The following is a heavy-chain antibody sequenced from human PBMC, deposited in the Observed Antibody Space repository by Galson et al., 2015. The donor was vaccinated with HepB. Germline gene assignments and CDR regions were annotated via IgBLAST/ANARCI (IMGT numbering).Heavy chain of an antibody. J-gene: IGHJ3*02. Sequence: SVKVSCKVSGYTLTELSMHWVRQAPGKGLEWMGGFDPEDGETIYAQKFQGRVTMTEDTSTDTAYMELSSLRSEDTAVYYCATLILSRDAFDIWGQGTMVTVSS. CDR3: ATLILSRDAFDI. V-gene: IGHV1-24*01. CDR1: GYTLTELS. D-gene: IGHD3-10*01. CDR2: FDPEDGET.